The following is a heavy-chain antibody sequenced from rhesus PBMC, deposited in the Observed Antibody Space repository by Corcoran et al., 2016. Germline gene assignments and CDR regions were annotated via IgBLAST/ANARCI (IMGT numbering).Heavy chain of an antibody. CDR3: ARTPWGFSRFDY. V-gene: IGHV4-165*01. D-gene: IGHD7-45*01. Sequence: QVQLQESGPGLVKPSETLSLTCAVSGGSFSGYYWGRIRQPPGKGLEWIGYISGSSWSTYYNPSLKSRVTISTDTSKNQFSLKLSSVTAADTAVYYCARTPWGFSRFDYWGQGVLVTVSS. J-gene: IGHJ4*01. CDR2: ISGSSWST. CDR1: GGSFSGYY.